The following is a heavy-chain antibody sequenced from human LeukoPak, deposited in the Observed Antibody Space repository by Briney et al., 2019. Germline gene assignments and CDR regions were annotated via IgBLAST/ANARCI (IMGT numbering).Heavy chain of an antibody. Sequence: SGGSLMLSCAVSGFPFSSYWMSGFRRAPGKGREGVGNINQDGSKKFSGDSGKGRFTISRDNPKNSLSLQMNSLRVEDTAVYYCARDWFDGDYDRFDYWGQGTLVTVSS. J-gene: IGHJ4*02. CDR1: GFPFSSYW. CDR2: INQDGSKK. V-gene: IGHV3-7*03. D-gene: IGHD4-17*01. CDR3: ARDWFDGDYDRFDY.